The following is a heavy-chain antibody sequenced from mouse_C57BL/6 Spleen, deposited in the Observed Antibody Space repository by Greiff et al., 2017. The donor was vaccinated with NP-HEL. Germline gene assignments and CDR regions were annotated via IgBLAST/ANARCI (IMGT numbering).Heavy chain of an antibody. CDR2: ISNLAYSI. V-gene: IGHV5-15*01. CDR3: ARQGYYYGSSHYFDY. D-gene: IGHD1-1*01. J-gene: IGHJ2*01. CDR1: GFTFSDYG. Sequence: EVMLVESGGGLVQPGGSLKLSCAASGFTFSDYGMAWVRQAPRKGPEWVAFISNLAYSIYYADTVTGRFTISRENAKNTLYLEMSSLRSEDTAMYYCARQGYYYGSSHYFDYWGQGTTLTVSS.